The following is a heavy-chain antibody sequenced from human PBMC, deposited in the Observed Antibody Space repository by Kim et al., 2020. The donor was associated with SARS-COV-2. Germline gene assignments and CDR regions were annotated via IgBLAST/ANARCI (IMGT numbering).Heavy chain of an antibody. V-gene: IGHV4-30-2*04. J-gene: IGHJ6*02. Sequence: YSPSVKSRVTMSVDTSKNHFSLGLSSLTAADTAVYYCARRLGGQNFYGLDVWGQGTTVTVSS. D-gene: IGHD3-16*01. CDR3: ARRLGGQNFYGLDV.